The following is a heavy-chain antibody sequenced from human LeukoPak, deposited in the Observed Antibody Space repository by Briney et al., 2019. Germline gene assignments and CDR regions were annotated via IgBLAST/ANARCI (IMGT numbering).Heavy chain of an antibody. D-gene: IGHD6-19*01. V-gene: IGHV1-18*01. CDR2: ISAYNGNT. J-gene: IGHJ4*02. CDR3: AKEGSSGWVPNY. CDR1: GYTFTSYG. Sequence: ASVKVSCKASGYTFTSYGISWVRQAPGQGLEWMGWISAYNGNTNFAQKFQGRVTMTRDTSISTVYMELSRLRSDDTAVYYCAKEGSSGWVPNYWGQGTLVTVSS.